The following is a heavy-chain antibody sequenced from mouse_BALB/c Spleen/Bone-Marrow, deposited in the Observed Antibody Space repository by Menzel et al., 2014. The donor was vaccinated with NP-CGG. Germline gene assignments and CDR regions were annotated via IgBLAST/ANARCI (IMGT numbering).Heavy chain of an antibody. CDR2: IDPANGNT. CDR3: ARRYGYERDFHY. D-gene: IGHD1-2*01. J-gene: IGHJ2*01. Sequence: VQLQQSGAELVKPGASVKLSCTASGFNIKDTYMHWVKQRPEQGLEWIGKIDPANGNTKYDPKFQGKATITADTSSNTVYLQLSSLTSEDPAVYYCARRYGYERDFHYWGQGTTLTVSS. V-gene: IGHV14-3*02. CDR1: GFNIKDTY.